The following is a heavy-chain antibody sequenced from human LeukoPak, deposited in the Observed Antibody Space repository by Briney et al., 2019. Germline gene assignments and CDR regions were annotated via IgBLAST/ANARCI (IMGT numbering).Heavy chain of an antibody. CDR2: IYYSGST. J-gene: IGHJ5*02. V-gene: IGHV4-59*08. Sequence: SETLSLTCTLSGGSISSYYWSWIRQPPGKGLEWIGYIYYSGSTNYNPSLKSRVTISVDTSKNQFSLKLSSVTAADTAVYYCARQGVTAILDWFDPWGQGTLVTVSS. CDR3: ARQGVTAILDWFDP. D-gene: IGHD2-21*02. CDR1: GGSISSYY.